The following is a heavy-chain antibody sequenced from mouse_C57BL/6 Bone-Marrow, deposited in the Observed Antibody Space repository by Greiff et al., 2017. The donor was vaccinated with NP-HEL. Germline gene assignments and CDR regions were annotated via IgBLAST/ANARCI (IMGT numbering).Heavy chain of an antibody. CDR1: GFTFSSYA. CDR3: ARGDSNYPTLAY. V-gene: IGHV5-4*01. CDR2: ISDGGSYT. D-gene: IGHD2-5*01. Sequence: DVQLVESGGGLVKPGGSLKLSCAASGFTFSSYAMSWVRQTPEKRLEWVATISDGGSYTYYPDNVKGRFTISRDNAKNNLYLQMSHLKSEDTAMYYCARGDSNYPTLAYWGQGTLVTVSA. J-gene: IGHJ3*01.